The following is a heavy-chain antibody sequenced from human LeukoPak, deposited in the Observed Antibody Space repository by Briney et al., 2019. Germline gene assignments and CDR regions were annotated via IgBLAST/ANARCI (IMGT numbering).Heavy chain of an antibody. Sequence: PSETLSLTCTVSRGSISSYYWRWIRQPPGKGLEWIGYIYYSGSTNYNPSLKSRVTISVDTSKNQFSLKLSSVTAADTAVYYCARQGSGWYLVAFDIWGPGTMVTVSS. CDR2: IYYSGST. J-gene: IGHJ3*02. V-gene: IGHV4-59*08. CDR1: RGSISSYY. CDR3: ARQGSGWYLVAFDI. D-gene: IGHD6-19*01.